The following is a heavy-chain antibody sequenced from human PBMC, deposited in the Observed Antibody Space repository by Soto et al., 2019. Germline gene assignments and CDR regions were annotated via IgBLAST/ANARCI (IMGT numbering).Heavy chain of an antibody. Sequence: QVQLVQSGAEVKKPGALVKVACKASGYTFTSYDINWVRQATGQGLGWMGWMNPNSGNTGYAQKFQGRVTMTRNTSISTAYMELSSLRSEDTAGYYCARGYYYGSGSSPDYWGQGTLVTVS. V-gene: IGHV1-8*01. CDR1: GYTFTSYD. CDR2: MNPNSGNT. D-gene: IGHD3-10*01. CDR3: ARGYYYGSGSSPDY. J-gene: IGHJ4*02.